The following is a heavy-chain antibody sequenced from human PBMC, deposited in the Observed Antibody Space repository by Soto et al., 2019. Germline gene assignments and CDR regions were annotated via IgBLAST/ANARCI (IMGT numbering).Heavy chain of an antibody. D-gene: IGHD3-10*02. V-gene: IGHV4-34*01. CDR2: ITHSGST. J-gene: IGHJ4*02. CDR1: GGSFSGYY. Sequence: SETLSLTCAVYGGSFSGYYWTWIRQPPGKGLEWIGEITHSGSTNYNPSLKSRVTISVDTSKNQFSLNLNSVTAADTAVYYCTRSSVRGWSYWGQGTLVTVSS. CDR3: TRSSVRGWSY.